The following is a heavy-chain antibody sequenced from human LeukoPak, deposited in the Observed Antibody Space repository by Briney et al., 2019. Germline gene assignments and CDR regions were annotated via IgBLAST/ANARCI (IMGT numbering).Heavy chain of an antibody. CDR2: ISASGANI. Sequence: GGSLRLSCTVSGFPLSSYSMNWFRQAPGKGLEWVAYISASGANIYYVDSVMGRFTVSRDNPQSSLFLQMNSPRAEDTAVYYCARVKGTYFGYWGQGALVTVSS. J-gene: IGHJ4*02. CDR3: ARVKGTYFGY. V-gene: IGHV3-48*01. D-gene: IGHD1-1*01. CDR1: GFPLSSYS.